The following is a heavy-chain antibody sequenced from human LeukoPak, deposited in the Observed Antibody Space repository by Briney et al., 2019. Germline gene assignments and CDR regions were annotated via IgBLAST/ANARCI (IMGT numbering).Heavy chain of an antibody. CDR3: ARGVPWFA. D-gene: IGHD3-10*01. CDR1: GITLSNYG. CDR2: LSGSGGGT. J-gene: IGHJ3*01. V-gene: IGHV3-23*01. Sequence: TGGSLRLSCAVSGITLSNYGMSWVRQAPGKGLEWVAGLSGSGGGTNYADSVQGRFTISRDNPKNTLYLQMNSLRAEDTAVYYCARGVPWFAWGQGTMVTVSS.